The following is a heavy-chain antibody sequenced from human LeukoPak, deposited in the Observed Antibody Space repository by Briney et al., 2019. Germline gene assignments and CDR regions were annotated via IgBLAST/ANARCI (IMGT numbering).Heavy chain of an antibody. CDR3: ARASPGDWFDP. J-gene: IGHJ5*02. CDR1: GGSISSYY. Sequence: SETLSLTCTVSGGSISSYYWSWIRQPPGKGLEWIGYIYYSGSTNYNPSLKSRVTISVDTSKNQFSLKLSSVTAADTAVYYCARASPGDWFDPWGQGTLVTVSS. CDR2: IYYSGST. V-gene: IGHV4-59*08. D-gene: IGHD2-2*01.